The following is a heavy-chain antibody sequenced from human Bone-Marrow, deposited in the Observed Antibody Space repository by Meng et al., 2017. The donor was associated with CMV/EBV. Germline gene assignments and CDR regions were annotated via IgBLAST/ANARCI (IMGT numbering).Heavy chain of an antibody. CDR1: GFTFSSYA. Sequence: GGSLRLSCAASGFTFSSYAMHWVRQAPGKGLEWVAVISYDGSNKYYADSVKGRFTISRDNSKNTLYLQMNSLRAEDTAVYYCARDLGAAAGTGPPGGMDVWGQGTTVPSP. CDR3: ARDLGAAAGTGPPGGMDV. CDR2: ISYDGSNK. J-gene: IGHJ6*02. D-gene: IGHD6-13*01. V-gene: IGHV3-30-3*01.